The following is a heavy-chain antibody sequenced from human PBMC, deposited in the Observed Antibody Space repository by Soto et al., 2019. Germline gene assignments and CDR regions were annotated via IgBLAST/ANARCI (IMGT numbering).Heavy chain of an antibody. J-gene: IGHJ4*02. D-gene: IGHD6-19*01. CDR2: ISSHGRDI. V-gene: IGHV3-21*06. Sequence: GGSLRLSCEASGFTFTSDSMTGVRQAPGKGREWVSSISSHGRDIFYADSVKGRYTISRDNAKDSLHLQMNSLTGEDSAVYYCARGAALAGKLDLWGQGTLVTVSS. CDR3: ARGAALAGKLDL. CDR1: GFTFTSDS.